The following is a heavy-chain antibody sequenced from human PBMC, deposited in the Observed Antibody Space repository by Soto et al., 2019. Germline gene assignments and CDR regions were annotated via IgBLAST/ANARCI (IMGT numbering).Heavy chain of an antibody. V-gene: IGHV1-46*03. D-gene: IGHD4-17*01. CDR3: ARDGYGDSFFDY. CDR1: GYTSTCHS. Sequence: SVQVSCKASGYTSTCHSMVWARHAPRQGIDWMGIINPSGGNTSYAQKFQGRVTMTRDTSTSTVYMELSSLRSEDTAVYYCARDGYGDSFFDYWGQGSLVTVSS. CDR2: INPSGGNT. J-gene: IGHJ4*02.